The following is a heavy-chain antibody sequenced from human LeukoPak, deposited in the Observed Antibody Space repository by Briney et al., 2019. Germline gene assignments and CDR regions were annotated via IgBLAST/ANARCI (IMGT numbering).Heavy chain of an antibody. CDR3: ATTTATLLDFDY. CDR1: GGSISTHH. V-gene: IGHV4-59*11. Sequence: PSETLSLTCTVSGGSISTHHWNWIRRPPGKGLEYVGNIHGSGSTNYNPSLTSRVTISIDTSKKQFSLNLRSVTAADTAVYYCATTTATLLDFDYWGQGTLVTVSS. J-gene: IGHJ4*02. CDR2: IHGSGST. D-gene: IGHD2-15*01.